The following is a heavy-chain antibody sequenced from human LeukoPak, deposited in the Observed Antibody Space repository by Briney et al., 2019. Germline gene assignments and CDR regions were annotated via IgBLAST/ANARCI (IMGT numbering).Heavy chain of an antibody. CDR3: ARGPVPGGEWFLYY. V-gene: IGHV1-69*05. Sequence: GASVKVSCKASGGTFSSYAISWVRQAPGQGLEWMGGIIPIFGRANYAQKFQGRVTITTDESTSTAYMELSSLRSEDTAVYYCARGPVPGGEWFLYYWGQGTLVTVSS. D-gene: IGHD3-3*01. CDR1: GGTFSSYA. CDR2: IIPIFGRA. J-gene: IGHJ4*02.